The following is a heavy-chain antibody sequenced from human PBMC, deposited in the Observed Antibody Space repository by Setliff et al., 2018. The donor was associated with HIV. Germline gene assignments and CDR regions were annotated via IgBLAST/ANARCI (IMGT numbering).Heavy chain of an antibody. CDR1: GFTFSSYS. J-gene: IGHJ4*02. V-gene: IGHV3-48*01. CDR3: AREGIAAAGSYSYGFGQIDY. D-gene: IGHD6-13*01. Sequence: GGSLRLSCTASGFTFSSYSMNWVRQAPGKGLEWVSYISSSSSTIYYADSVKGRFTISRDNAKNSLYLQMNSLRAEDTAVYYCAREGIAAAGSYSYGFGQIDYWGQGTLVTVSS. CDR2: ISSSSSTI.